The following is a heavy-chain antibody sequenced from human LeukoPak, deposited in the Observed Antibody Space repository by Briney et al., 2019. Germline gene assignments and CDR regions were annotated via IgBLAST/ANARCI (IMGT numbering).Heavy chain of an antibody. Sequence: ASVKVSCKASGGSFSSYAINWVRQAPGQGLEWMGGIIPIFGSANYAQKFQDRVTITAVESMSTVYMELSSLRSEDTAVYYCARGWLAETTVVTPYNYWGQGTLVTVSS. J-gene: IGHJ4*02. D-gene: IGHD4-23*01. CDR2: IIPIFGSA. CDR3: ARGWLAETTVVTPYNY. V-gene: IGHV1-69*01. CDR1: GGSFSSYA.